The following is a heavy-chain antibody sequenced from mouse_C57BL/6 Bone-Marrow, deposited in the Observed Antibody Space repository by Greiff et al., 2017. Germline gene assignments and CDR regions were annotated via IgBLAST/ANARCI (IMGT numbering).Heavy chain of an antibody. Sequence: QVQLQQSGAELVRPGTSVKMSCKASGYTFTNYWIGWAKQRPGHGLEWIGDIYPGGGYTNYNEKFKGKATLTADKSSSTAYMQFSSLTSEDSAIYYCARSHGNFEGYVDVWGTGTTVTVSS. CDR3: ARSHGNFEGYVDV. V-gene: IGHV1-63*01. J-gene: IGHJ1*03. CDR1: GYTFTNYW. CDR2: IYPGGGYT. D-gene: IGHD2-1*01.